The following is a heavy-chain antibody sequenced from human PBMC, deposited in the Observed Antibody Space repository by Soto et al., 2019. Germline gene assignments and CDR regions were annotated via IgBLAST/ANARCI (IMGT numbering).Heavy chain of an antibody. CDR1: GFTFSSYS. CDR2: ISSSSSTI. CDR3: AREYDILNWFDP. V-gene: IGHV3-48*01. D-gene: IGHD3-9*01. J-gene: IGHJ5*02. Sequence: GGSLRLSCAASGFTFSSYSMNWVRQAPGKGLEWVSYISSSSSTIYYADSVKGRFTISRDNAKNSLYLQMNSLRAEDTAVYYCAREYDILNWFDPWGQGPLVTVAS.